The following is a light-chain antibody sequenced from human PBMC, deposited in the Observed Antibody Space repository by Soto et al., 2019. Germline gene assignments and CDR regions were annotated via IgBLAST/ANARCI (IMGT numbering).Light chain of an antibody. J-gene: IGKJ1*01. CDR2: AAS. V-gene: IGKV1-39*01. CDR3: QQSFSTTWT. CDR1: QTILTY. Sequence: DIQMTQSPSSLSASVGDRVTITCRASQTILTYLNWYQQKPGKAPKLLIYAASSLHSGVTSRFSGGGSAPDFTLTISSLQPEDFATYYCQQSFSTTWTFGHGTKVEIK.